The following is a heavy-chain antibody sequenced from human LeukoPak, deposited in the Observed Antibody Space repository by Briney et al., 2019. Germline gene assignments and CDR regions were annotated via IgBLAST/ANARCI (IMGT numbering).Heavy chain of an antibody. V-gene: IGHV4-39*01. Sequence: SETLSLTCTVSGGSISSSSYYWGWIRQPPGKELEWIGSIYYSGSTYYNPSLKSRVTISIDTCKNQFSLKLSSVTAADTAVYYCARRLAGTEDYWGQGTLVTVSS. CDR3: ARRLAGTEDY. J-gene: IGHJ4*02. D-gene: IGHD6-13*01. CDR2: IYYSGST. CDR1: GGSISSSSYY.